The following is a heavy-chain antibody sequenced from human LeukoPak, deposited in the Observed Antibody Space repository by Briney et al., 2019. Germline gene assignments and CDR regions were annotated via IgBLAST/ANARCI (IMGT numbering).Heavy chain of an antibody. D-gene: IGHD3-3*01. J-gene: IGHJ6*02. Sequence: SQTLSLTCAVSGGSISSGGYSWSWIRQPPGKGLEWIGYIYHSGSTYYNPSLKSRVTISVDTSQNQFSLKLSSVTAADTAVYYCARDEAIFGAGYYYGMDVWGQGTTVTVSS. V-gene: IGHV4-30-2*05. CDR1: GGSISSGGYS. CDR3: ARDEAIFGAGYYYGMDV. CDR2: IYHSGST.